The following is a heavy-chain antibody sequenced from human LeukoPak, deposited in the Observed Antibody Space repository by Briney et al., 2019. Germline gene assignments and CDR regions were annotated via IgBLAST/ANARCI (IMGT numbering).Heavy chain of an antibody. CDR1: GFTFSSYW. Sequence: PGGSLRLSCAASGFTFSSYWMSWVRQAPGKGLECVANIKQDGSEKYYVDSVKGRLTISRDNAKNSLYLQMNSLRAEDTAVYYCARHHGASSSWYEGFDYWGQGTLVTVSS. V-gene: IGHV3-7*04. J-gene: IGHJ4*02. CDR3: ARHHGASSSWYEGFDY. CDR2: IKQDGSEK. D-gene: IGHD6-13*01.